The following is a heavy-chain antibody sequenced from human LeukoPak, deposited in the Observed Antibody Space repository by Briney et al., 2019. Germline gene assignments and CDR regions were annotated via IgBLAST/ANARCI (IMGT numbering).Heavy chain of an antibody. V-gene: IGHV4-4*07. CDR3: ALQDIVVVPAAIPGAGAYYYYMDV. D-gene: IGHD2-2*02. CDR2: IYTSGST. Sequence: SETLSLTCTVSGGSISSYYWSWIRQPAGKGLEWIGLIYTSGSTNYNPSLKSRVTMSVDTSKNQFSLKLSSVTAADTAVYYCALQDIVVVPAAIPGAGAYYYYMDVWGKGNTVTVSS. J-gene: IGHJ6*03. CDR1: GGSISSYY.